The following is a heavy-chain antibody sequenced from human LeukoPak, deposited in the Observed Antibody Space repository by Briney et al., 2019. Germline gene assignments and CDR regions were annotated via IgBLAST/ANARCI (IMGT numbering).Heavy chain of an antibody. J-gene: IGHJ5*02. CDR3: ARDELAYCSGTSCYRVDP. CDR1: GGPFDRYA. CDR2: IIPVLGKT. Sequence: SVKVSCKASGGPFDRYAFTWVRQAPGQGLEWMGRIIPVLGKTNYAQKFQGRVTFTADIPTSTAYMESNSLRSDDTAVYYCARDELAYCSGTSCYRVDPWGQGTLVTVSS. V-gene: IGHV1-69*04. D-gene: IGHD2-2*01.